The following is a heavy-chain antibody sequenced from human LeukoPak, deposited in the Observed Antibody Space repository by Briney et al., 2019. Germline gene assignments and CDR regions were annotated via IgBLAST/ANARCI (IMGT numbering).Heavy chain of an antibody. D-gene: IGHD3-9*01. J-gene: IGHJ4*02. CDR3: ATTKSDFDWLRIDY. CDR2: IWYDGSNK. V-gene: IGHV3-33*01. CDR1: GFTFSSYG. Sequence: GGSLRPSCAASGFTFSSYGMHWVRQAPGKGLEWVAVIWYDGSNKYYADSVKGRFTISRDNSKNTLYLQMNSLRAEDTAVYYCATTKSDFDWLRIDYWGQGTLVTVSS.